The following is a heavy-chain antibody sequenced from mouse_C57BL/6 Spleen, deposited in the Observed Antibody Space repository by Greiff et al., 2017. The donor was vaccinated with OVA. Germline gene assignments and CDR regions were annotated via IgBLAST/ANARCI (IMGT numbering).Heavy chain of an antibody. CDR2: INPNNGGT. D-gene: IGHD1-1*01. Sequence: DVKLQESGPELVKPGASVKIPCKASGYTFTDYNMDWVKQSHGKSLEWIGDINPNNGGTIYNQKFKGKATLTVDKSSSTAYMELRSLTSEDTAVYYCARSRDYYGSSPWFAYWGQGTLVTVSA. V-gene: IGHV1-18*01. CDR1: GYTFTDYN. J-gene: IGHJ3*01. CDR3: ARSRDYYGSSPWFAY.